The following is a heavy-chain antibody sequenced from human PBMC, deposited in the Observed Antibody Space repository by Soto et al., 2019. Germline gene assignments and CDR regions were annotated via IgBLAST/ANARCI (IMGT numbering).Heavy chain of an antibody. Sequence: EVQLLESAGGLVQPGGSLRLSCAAAGFTFSSYAMSWVRQAPGKGLEWVSAISGSGGSTYYADSVKGRFTISRDNSKNTLYLQMNILIAEDTAVDYCSKVSGWPLPDYWGQGTLVPVSS. V-gene: IGHV3-23*01. D-gene: IGHD6-19*01. J-gene: IGHJ4*02. CDR3: SKVSGWPLPDY. CDR1: GFTFSSYA. CDR2: ISGSGGST.